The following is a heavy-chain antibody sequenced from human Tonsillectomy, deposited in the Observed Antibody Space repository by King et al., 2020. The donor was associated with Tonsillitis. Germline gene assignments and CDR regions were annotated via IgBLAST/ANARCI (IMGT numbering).Heavy chain of an antibody. J-gene: IGHJ2*01. V-gene: IGHV3-23*04. Sequence: DVQLVESGGGLVQPGGSLRLSCAASGFTFSSYAMNWVRQAPGKGLEWVSATTASGGTTYYAGSVEGRFTISRDNSKNTLFLQMNSLRAEDTAVYYCEKDPVEMSTMPSWYFDLWVRGALVTVSS. D-gene: IGHD5-24*01. CDR2: TTASGGTT. CDR1: GFTFSSYA. CDR3: EKDPVEMSTMPSWYFDL.